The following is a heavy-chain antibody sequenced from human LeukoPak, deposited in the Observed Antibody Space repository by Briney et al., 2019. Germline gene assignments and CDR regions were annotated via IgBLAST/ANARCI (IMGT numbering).Heavy chain of an antibody. Sequence: SETLSLTCTVSGASINYSSHYWGWIRQPPGKGLEWIGTIYYSGSTYYSPSLPSRVTISVDTSKNHFSLNLSSVTAADTAVYYCARSHQRVGIEDYWGQGTLVTVSS. CDR3: ARSHQRVGIEDY. J-gene: IGHJ4*02. D-gene: IGHD1-26*01. V-gene: IGHV4-39*07. CDR2: IYYSGST. CDR1: GASINYSSHY.